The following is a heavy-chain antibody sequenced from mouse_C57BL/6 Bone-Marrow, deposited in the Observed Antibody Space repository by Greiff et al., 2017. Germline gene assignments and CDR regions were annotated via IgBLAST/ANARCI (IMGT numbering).Heavy chain of an antibody. J-gene: IGHJ4*01. CDR2: IYPGSGST. V-gene: IGHV1-55*01. CDR3: ARDYDYDEGYAMDY. D-gene: IGHD2-4*01. Sequence: QVQLQQPGAELVKPGASVKMSCKASGYTFTSYWITWVKQRPGQGLEWIGDIYPGSGSTNYNEKFKSKATMTVDTSSSTAYMQLSSLTSEDAAVYYCARDYDYDEGYAMDYWGQGTSVTVSS. CDR1: GYTFTSYW.